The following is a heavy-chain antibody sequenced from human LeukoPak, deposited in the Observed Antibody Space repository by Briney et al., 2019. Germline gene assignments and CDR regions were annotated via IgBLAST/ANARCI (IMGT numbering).Heavy chain of an antibody. J-gene: IGHJ4*02. CDR3: AHRLLGSGWYRAFDY. V-gene: IGHV2-5*01. D-gene: IGHD6-19*01. CDR1: GFSLSTSAVG. Sequence: SGPTLVNPTQTLTLTCTFSGFSLSTSAVGVGWIRQPPGKALEWLALIHWNGDKRYNPSLKSRLTITKDTSKNQVVLTMTNMDPVDTATYYCAHRLLGSGWYRAFDYWGQGTLVTVSS. CDR2: IHWNGDK.